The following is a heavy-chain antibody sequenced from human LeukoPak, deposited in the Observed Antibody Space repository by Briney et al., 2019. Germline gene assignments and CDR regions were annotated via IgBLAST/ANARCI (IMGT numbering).Heavy chain of an antibody. CDR3: ARDDHSPYYYDSSGRNWFDP. CDR2: INPNSGGT. V-gene: IGHV1-2*02. J-gene: IGHJ5*02. CDR1: GYTFTGYY. Sequence: ASVKVSCKASGYTFTGYYMHWVRQAPGQGLEWMGWINPNSGGTNYAQKFQGRVTMTRDTPISTAYMELSRLRSDDTAVYYCARDDHSPYYYDSSGRNWFDPWGQGTLVTVSS. D-gene: IGHD3-22*01.